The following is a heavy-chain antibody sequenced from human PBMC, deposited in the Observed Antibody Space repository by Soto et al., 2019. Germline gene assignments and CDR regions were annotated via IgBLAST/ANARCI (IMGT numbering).Heavy chain of an antibody. Sequence: GGSLRLSCAASGFTFSSYAMSWVRQARGKGLEWVSAISGSGGSTYYADSVKGRFTISRDNSKNTLYLQMNSLRAEDTAVYYWAKDQATMIVVVTFDYWGQGTLVTVSS. CDR2: ISGSGGST. CDR3: AKDQATMIVVVTFDY. D-gene: IGHD3-22*01. J-gene: IGHJ4*02. V-gene: IGHV3-23*01. CDR1: GFTFSSYA.